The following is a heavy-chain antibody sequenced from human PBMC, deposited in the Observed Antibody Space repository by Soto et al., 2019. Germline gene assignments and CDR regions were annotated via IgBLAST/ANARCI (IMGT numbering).Heavy chain of an antibody. CDR2: TYYRSKWYN. J-gene: IGHJ6*02. CDR1: GDSVSSNSAA. D-gene: IGHD5-18*01. CDR3: ARERQLDQAPIYYGMDA. Sequence: SPTLSLPCAISGDSVSSNSAAWNWIRQSPSRGLEWLGRTYYRSKWYNDYAVYVKSRITINPDTSKNPFSLQLPTVTPADPAGFYCARERQLDQAPIYYGMDAWGQGTRDTVS. V-gene: IGHV6-1*01.